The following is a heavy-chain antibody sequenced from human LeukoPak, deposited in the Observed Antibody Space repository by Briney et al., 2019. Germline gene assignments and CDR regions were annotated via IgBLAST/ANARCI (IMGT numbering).Heavy chain of an antibody. CDR1: GDSISNGSFY. Sequence: SETLSLTCSVSGDSISNGSFYWGWIRQPPGKGLEWMGSISYSGTSYYSPSLMSRVTISIDASKNQLSLKLTSLTAADTAVYYCARDGYLAVDYWGQGTLVTVSS. CDR3: ARDGYLAVDY. J-gene: IGHJ4*02. D-gene: IGHD2-2*03. V-gene: IGHV4-39*07. CDR2: ISYSGTS.